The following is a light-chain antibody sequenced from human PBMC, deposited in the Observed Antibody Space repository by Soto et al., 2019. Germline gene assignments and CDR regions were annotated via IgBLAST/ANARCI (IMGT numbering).Light chain of an antibody. Sequence: QAVVTQEPSFSVSPGGTVTLTCGLSSGSVSTSYYPSWYQQTPGQAPRTLIYSTNTRSSRVPDRFSGSILGNKAALTITGAQADDESDYYCVLYMGSGIWVFGGGTKLTVL. CDR3: VLYMGSGIWV. V-gene: IGLV8-61*01. CDR2: STN. J-gene: IGLJ3*02. CDR1: SGSVSTSYY.